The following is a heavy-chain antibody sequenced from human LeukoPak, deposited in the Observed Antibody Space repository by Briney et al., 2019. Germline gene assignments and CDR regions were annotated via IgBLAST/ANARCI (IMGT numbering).Heavy chain of an antibody. V-gene: IGHV4-59*01. CDR1: AGSIRSYH. CDR2: IYYSGST. J-gene: IGHJ2*01. Sequence: SETLSLTCTVSAGSIRSYHWNWIRQPPGKGLEWIGYIYYSGSTNYNPSLKSRVTISVDTSKNQFSLKLSSVTAADTAVYYCARGVFWGSRWYFDLWGRGTLVTVSS. CDR3: ARGVFWGSRWYFDL. D-gene: IGHD7-27*01.